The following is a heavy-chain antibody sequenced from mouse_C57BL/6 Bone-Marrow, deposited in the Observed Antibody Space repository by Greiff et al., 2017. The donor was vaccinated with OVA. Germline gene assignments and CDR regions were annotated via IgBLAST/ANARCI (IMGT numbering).Heavy chain of an antibody. Sequence: VKVVESGPGLVQPSQSLSITCTVSGFSLTSYGVHWVRQSPGKGLEWLGVIWSGGSTDYNAAFISRLSISKDNSKSQVFFKMNSLQADDTAIYYCATSFTTVVAGAMDYWVKEPQSPSPQ. V-gene: IGHV2-2*01. CDR1: GFSLTSYG. J-gene: IGHJ4*01. D-gene: IGHD1-1*01. CDR3: ATSFTTVVAGAMDY. CDR2: IWSGGST.